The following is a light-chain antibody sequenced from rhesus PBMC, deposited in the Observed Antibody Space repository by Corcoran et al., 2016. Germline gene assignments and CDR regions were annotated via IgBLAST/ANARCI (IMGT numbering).Light chain of an antibody. CDR2: AAS. J-gene: IGKJ2*01. V-gene: IGKV1-19*01. CDR1: QGITND. Sequence: DIQMTQSPSSLSASVGDRVTITCRASQGITNDLAWYQQKPGETPKLLIYAASSLQSGIPSRFSGRGSEKDFTLTISSLQPEDFATYYGQQYDDLPYSFGQGTKVEIK. CDR3: QQYDDLPYS.